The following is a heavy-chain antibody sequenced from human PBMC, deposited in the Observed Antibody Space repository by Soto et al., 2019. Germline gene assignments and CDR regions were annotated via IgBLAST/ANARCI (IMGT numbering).Heavy chain of an antibody. Sequence: GESLKISCKGSGYSFTSYWIVWVRQMSGKGLEWMGTIYPGDSDTRYSPSFQGQVTISADKSISTAYLQWNSLKASDTAMYFCARNKGYCSSTSCYGMDVWGQGAAVTVSS. V-gene: IGHV5-51*01. J-gene: IGHJ6*02. CDR2: IYPGDSDT. CDR1: GYSFTSYW. CDR3: ARNKGYCSSTSCYGMDV. D-gene: IGHD2-2*01.